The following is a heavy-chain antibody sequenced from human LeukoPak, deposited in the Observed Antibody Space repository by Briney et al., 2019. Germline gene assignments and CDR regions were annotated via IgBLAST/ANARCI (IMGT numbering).Heavy chain of an antibody. CDR2: IIPIFGTA. CDR1: GGTFISYA. D-gene: IGHD2-2*02. CDR3: AAQPLGYCSSTSCYTGDY. J-gene: IGHJ4*02. Sequence: SVKVSCKASGGTFISYAISWVRQAPGQGLEWMGGIIPIFGTANYAQKFQGRVTITADESTSAAYMELSSLRSEDTAVYYCAAQPLGYCSSTSCYTGDYWGQGTLVTVSS. V-gene: IGHV1-69*13.